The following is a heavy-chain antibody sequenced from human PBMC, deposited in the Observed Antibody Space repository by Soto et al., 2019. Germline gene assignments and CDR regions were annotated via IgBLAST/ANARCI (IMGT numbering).Heavy chain of an antibody. D-gene: IGHD2-15*01. CDR2: IDPNSRYI. CDR3: AKSLPVAPFDY. V-gene: IGHV3-21*01. J-gene: IGHJ4*02. Sequence: AGGSLRLSCAASGFSFTTYTMTWVRQAPGKGLEWVSSIDPNSRYIFYADSVGGRFTISRDNAKNSLYLQMNSLRAEDTAMYFCAKSLPVAPFDYWGPGTLVTVSS. CDR1: GFSFTTYT.